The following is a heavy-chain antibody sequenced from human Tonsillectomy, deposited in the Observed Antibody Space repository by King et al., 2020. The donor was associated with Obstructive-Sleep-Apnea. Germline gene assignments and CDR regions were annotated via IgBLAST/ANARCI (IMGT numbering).Heavy chain of an antibody. CDR2: IYYSGST. Sequence: QLQESGPGLVKPSETLSLTCTVSGGSLSSSGYYWGWIRQPPGKGLEWIGSIYYSGSTYYNPSLKSRVTISVDTSKNQFSLKLSSVTAADTAVYYCARVPLNYSSSFNWGQGTLVTVSS. CDR3: ARVPLNYSSSFN. D-gene: IGHD6-13*01. CDR1: GGSLSSSGYY. V-gene: IGHV4-39*07. J-gene: IGHJ4*02.